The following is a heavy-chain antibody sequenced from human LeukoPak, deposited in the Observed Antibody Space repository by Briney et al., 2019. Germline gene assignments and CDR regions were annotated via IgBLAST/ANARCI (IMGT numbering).Heavy chain of an antibody. Sequence: PSETLSLTCTVSGGSISSYYWSWIRQPAGKGLEWIGRIYTSGSTNYNPSLKSRVTMSVDTSKNQFSLKLSSVTAADTAVYYCARIQSSRARGQQLVRFGDYWGQGTLVTVSS. CDR2: IYTSGST. V-gene: IGHV4-4*07. CDR1: GGSISSYY. D-gene: IGHD6-13*01. CDR3: ARIQSSRARGQQLVRFGDY. J-gene: IGHJ4*02.